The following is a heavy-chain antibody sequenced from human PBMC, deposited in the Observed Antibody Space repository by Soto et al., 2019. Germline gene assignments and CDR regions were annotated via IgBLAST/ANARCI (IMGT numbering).Heavy chain of an antibody. CDR1: GFPFSSNY. V-gene: IGHV3-66*01. CDR3: AVNQRVYRQLGI. Sequence: EVQLVESGGGLVQPGGSLRLSCAASGFPFSSNYMSWVRQAPGKGLGWVSVIYRGGSTYYADSVKGRFTISRENSKNTLYLQMNSLRAEDTAVYYCAVNQRVYRQLGIGGQGTMVTVSS. CDR2: IYRGGST. D-gene: IGHD6-13*01. J-gene: IGHJ3*02.